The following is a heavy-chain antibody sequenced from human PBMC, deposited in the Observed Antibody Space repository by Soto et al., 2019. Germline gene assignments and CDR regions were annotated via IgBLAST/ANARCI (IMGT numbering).Heavy chain of an antibody. J-gene: IGHJ6*02. Sequence: SETLSLTCTVSGGSISSGGYYWSWIRQHPGKGLEWIGYIYYSGTTAYSPSLKSRVTISIDTSKSQFSLTLSSVTAADTAVYYCARDHWRQYGGSWRYFGLDVWGQGTTVTVSS. V-gene: IGHV4-61*08. CDR2: IYYSGTT. CDR1: GGSISSGGYY. D-gene: IGHD6-13*01. CDR3: ARDHWRQYGGSWRYFGLDV.